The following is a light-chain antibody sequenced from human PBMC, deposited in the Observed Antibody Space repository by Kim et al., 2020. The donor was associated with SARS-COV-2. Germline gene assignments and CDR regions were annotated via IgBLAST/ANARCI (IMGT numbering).Light chain of an antibody. CDR3: QQYYTYST. J-gene: IGKJ1*01. Sequence: DIQMTQSPSTLSASVGDRVTITCRASQSISGWLAWYQQKPGKAPKLLIYKASNLESGVPSRFSGSGSGTEFTLTISSLQPDVFATYYCQQYYTYSTFGQGTKVDIK. V-gene: IGKV1-5*03. CDR1: QSISGW. CDR2: KAS.